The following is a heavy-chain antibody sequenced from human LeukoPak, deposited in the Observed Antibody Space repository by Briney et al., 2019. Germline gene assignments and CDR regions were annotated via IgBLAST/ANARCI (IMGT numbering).Heavy chain of an antibody. CDR3: AKEYADSRAFDS. V-gene: IGHV3-23*01. CDR1: GFIINNYD. Sequence: GGSLRLSCAASGFIINNYDMNWVRQAPGKGLQWVSVIGNGATRTYYADSVKGRFTISRDNSKNTLYLQMTSLRAEDTAVYYCAKEYADSRAFDSWGQGTLVTVSS. J-gene: IGHJ4*02. D-gene: IGHD2-2*01. CDR2: IGNGATRT.